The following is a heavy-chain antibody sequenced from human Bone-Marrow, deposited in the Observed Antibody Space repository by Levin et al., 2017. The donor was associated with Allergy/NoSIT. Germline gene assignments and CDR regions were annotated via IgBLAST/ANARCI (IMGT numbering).Heavy chain of an antibody. CDR2: IDWDDDD. CDR1: GFSLSTRGMC. Sequence: QTLSLTCTFTGFSLSTRGMCVSWIRQPPGKALEWLALIDWDDDDYYSTSLKTRLTISKDTSKNELVLTMTNMEPVDTATYFCARLFYYDSSGYTLQYFDFWGQGTLVTVSS. V-gene: IGHV2-70*01. J-gene: IGHJ4*02. D-gene: IGHD3-22*01. CDR3: ARLFYYDSSGYTLQYFDF.